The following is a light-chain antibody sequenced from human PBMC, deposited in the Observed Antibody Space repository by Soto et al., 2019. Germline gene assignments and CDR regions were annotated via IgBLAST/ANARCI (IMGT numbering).Light chain of an antibody. Sequence: EVVMTQSPATLSVSPGESATLSCRASQSISSNLAWYQQKPGQAPRLLIYGASTRATGIPARFSGSGSGTDFTLTISRLEPEDFAVYYCQKFGSSRTFGQGTKVDIK. V-gene: IGKV3-15*01. CDR2: GAS. J-gene: IGKJ1*01. CDR3: QKFGSSRT. CDR1: QSISSN.